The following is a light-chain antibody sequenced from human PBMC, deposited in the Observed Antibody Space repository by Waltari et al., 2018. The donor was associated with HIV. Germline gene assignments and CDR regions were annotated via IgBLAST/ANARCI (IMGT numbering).Light chain of an antibody. V-gene: IGLV2-14*03. J-gene: IGLJ3*02. CDR1: SSDLGGYNY. Sequence: QFALPQPASVSGPPGQSITISCTGTSSDLGGYNYVSWYQQNPGNAPKLMIYDVTNLPSCVSNRCAGAKSGSTASLTSSGLEVEDEAYYYCSSYTSSSAWVFGGGTKLTVL. CDR2: DVT. CDR3: SSYTSSSAWV.